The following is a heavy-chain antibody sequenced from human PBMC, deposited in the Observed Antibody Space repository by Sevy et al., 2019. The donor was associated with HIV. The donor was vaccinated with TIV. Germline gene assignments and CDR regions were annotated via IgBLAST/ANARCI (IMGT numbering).Heavy chain of an antibody. D-gene: IGHD5-12*01. J-gene: IGHJ6*02. CDR1: GGSVNSGRYY. CDR2: IYYSGST. CDR3: AVGYTIYYYGLAV. V-gene: IGHV4-61*01. Sequence: SETLSLTCIVSGGSVNSGRYYWSWIRQSPGKGLEWIGYIYYSGSTGYNPTLKRRVTISLETSKNQFSLNLRSVTAADTAVYFCAVGYTIYYYGLAVWGQGTTVTGSS.